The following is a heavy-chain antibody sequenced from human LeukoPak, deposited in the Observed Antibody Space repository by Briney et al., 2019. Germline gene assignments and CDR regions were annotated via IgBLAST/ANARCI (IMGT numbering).Heavy chain of an antibody. Sequence: PGGSLRLSCAASGFTFSGAWMSWVSQAPGKGMEWVGRIKSKVNGETRDYAAPVKGRFIVSRDDSMKTFYLQMSSLKTEDTAVYYCTADSPVSMAHSFDYWGQGARVTVSS. CDR3: TADSPVSMAHSFDY. CDR1: GFTFSGAW. J-gene: IGHJ4*02. CDR2: IKSKVNGETR. D-gene: IGHD5-24*01. V-gene: IGHV3-15*01.